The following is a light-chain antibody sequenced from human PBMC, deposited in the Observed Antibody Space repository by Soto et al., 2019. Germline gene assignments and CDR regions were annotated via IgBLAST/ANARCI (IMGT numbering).Light chain of an antibody. CDR3: HHYGMSLQT. Sequence: IMLNQSPCAVSLSPRESATLSCRASQSVSDTHVAWYQQRPGQAPRLLIYDASRRDIGVPDRFSGSGSGTDFTLTISGLEPEDSAVYFWHHYGMSLQTFGQGTKVDIK. CDR2: DAS. CDR1: QSVSDTH. J-gene: IGKJ1*01. V-gene: IGKV3-20*01.